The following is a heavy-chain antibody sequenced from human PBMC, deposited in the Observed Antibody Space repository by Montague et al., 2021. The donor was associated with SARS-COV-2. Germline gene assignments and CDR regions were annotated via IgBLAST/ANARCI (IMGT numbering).Heavy chain of an antibody. CDR1: SGSLSGYY. CDR2: THYSGTT. D-gene: IGHD2-8*02. CDR3: ARGTAYDHVYY. V-gene: IGHV4-59*12. J-gene: IGHJ4*02. Sequence: SETLSLTSTASSGSLSGYYWNWIRQPAGEGLEWIGFTHYSGTTKXNPCCKSRLNMSLDTSKNQFSLTLNSVTAADTAIYYCARGTAYDHVYYWGQGAPVTVAS.